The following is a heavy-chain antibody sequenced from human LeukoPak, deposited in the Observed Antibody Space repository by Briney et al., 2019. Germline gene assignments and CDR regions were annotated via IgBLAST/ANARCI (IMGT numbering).Heavy chain of an antibody. V-gene: IGHV4-61*02. D-gene: IGHD2-15*01. CDR2: IYTSGST. CDR3: ASKSINCSGGSCYSDY. CDR1: GGSISSGSYY. Sequence: SETLSLTCTVSGGSISSGSYYWSWIRQPAGKGLEWIGRIYTSGSTNYNPSLKSRVTISVDTSKNQFSLKLSSVTAADTAVYYCASKSINCSGGSCYSDYWGQGTLVTVSS. J-gene: IGHJ4*02.